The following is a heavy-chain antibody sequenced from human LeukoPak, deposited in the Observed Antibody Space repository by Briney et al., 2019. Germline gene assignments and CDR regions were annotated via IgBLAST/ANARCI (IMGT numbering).Heavy chain of an antibody. Sequence: PSETLSLTCAVYGGSFSGYYWSWIRQPPGKGLEWIGEINHSGSTNYNPSLKSRVTISVDTSKNQFSLKPSSVTAADTAVYYCARDLIIPYYYGSGSYFGWFDPWGQRTLVTVSS. V-gene: IGHV4-34*01. J-gene: IGHJ5*02. CDR1: GGSFSGYY. CDR3: ARDLIIPYYYGSGSYFGWFDP. CDR2: INHSGST. D-gene: IGHD3-10*01.